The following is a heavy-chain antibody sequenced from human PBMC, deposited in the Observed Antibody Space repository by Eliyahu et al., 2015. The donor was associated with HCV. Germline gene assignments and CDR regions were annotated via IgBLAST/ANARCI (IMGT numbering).Heavy chain of an antibody. CDR1: GFIFNDAW. D-gene: IGHD3-10*01. CDR2: XKXKTDNEAT. J-gene: IGHJ4*02. Sequence: EVQLVESGGGLVKPGGSLRLXCXGSGFIFNDAWXIWVRQAPXKGLEWLXHXKXKTDNEATDYAAPVKGRFSISRDDSKNTVYLQMNSLETEDTAIYYCVTDGGRLKWFRELAHWGQGTPVTVSS. V-gene: IGHV3-15*01. CDR3: VTDGGRLKWFRELAH.